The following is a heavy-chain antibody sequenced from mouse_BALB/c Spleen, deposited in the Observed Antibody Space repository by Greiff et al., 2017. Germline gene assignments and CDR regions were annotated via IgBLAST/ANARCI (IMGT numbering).Heavy chain of an antibody. J-gene: IGHJ1*01. CDR2: IYPGSGST. Sequence: LQHPGSELVRPGASVKLSCKASGYTFTSYWMHWVKQRPGQGLEWIGNIYPGSGSTNYDEKFKSKATLTVDTSSSTAYMQLSSLTSEDSAVYYCTRSYYRYDGGYFDVWGAGTTVTVSS. V-gene: IGHV1S22*01. CDR3: TRSYYRYDGGYFDV. CDR1: GYTFTSYW. D-gene: IGHD2-14*01.